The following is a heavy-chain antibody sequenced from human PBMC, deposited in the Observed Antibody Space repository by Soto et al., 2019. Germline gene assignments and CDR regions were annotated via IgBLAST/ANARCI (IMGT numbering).Heavy chain of an antibody. Sequence: EVQLVESGGGLVQPGGSLRLSCAASGFTFSSYEMNWVRQAPGKGLEWVSYISSSGSTIYYADSVKGRFTISRDNAKNSLYLQMNSLRAEDTAVYYCAGLYYDILTGYPQMNEFQHWGQGTLVTVSS. CDR1: GFTFSSYE. V-gene: IGHV3-48*03. CDR2: ISSSGSTI. J-gene: IGHJ1*01. CDR3: AGLYYDILTGYPQMNEFQH. D-gene: IGHD3-9*01.